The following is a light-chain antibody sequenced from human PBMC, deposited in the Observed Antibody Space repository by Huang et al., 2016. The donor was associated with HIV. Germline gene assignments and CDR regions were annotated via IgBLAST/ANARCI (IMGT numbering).Light chain of an antibody. CDR2: DAS. CDR3: QQRNNWPPWT. J-gene: IGKJ1*01. Sequence: EIVLTQSPATLSLSPGEGATLSCRASQSIGSYLAWYQQRPGQAPRLLIYDASVRATGIPARFRGRGSGTDFTLTISSLEPEDLAVYYCQQRNNWPPWTFGQGTKVELK. V-gene: IGKV3-11*01. CDR1: QSIGSY.